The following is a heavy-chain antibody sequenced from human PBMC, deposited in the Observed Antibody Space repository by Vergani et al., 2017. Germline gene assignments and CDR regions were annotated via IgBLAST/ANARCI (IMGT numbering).Heavy chain of an antibody. J-gene: IGHJ4*02. Sequence: QVQLQQWGAGLLKPSETLSLTCGVHGGSFSVYYWSWIRQSPGKGLEWIGAINDIGTTNYNPSLRRRVTISVDPSKTQFSLRLNSVTAADTAVYFCARFRGPDIVGTSFDHWAQGTLVTVSS. CDR3: ARFRGPDIVGTSFDH. V-gene: IGHV4-34*01. D-gene: IGHD5-12*01. CDR1: GGSFSVYY. CDR2: INDIGTT.